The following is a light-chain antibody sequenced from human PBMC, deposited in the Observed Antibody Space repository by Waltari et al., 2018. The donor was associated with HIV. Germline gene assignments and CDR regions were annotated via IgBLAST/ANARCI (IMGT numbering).Light chain of an antibody. V-gene: IGLV1-44*01. Sequence: QSVLTQPPSASGTPEQRVTISCSGSTSNIGRNTVTWFQQFPGTAPKLLIFGKKQRPSGVPARFSGSKSCTSASLAISGLQSEDEADYYCASWDDSLNGPVFGGGTKLTVV. J-gene: IGLJ2*01. CDR2: GKK. CDR1: TSNIGRNT. CDR3: ASWDDSLNGPV.